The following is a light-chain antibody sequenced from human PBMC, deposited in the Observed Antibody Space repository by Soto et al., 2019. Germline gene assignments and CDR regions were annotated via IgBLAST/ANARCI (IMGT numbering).Light chain of an antibody. CDR3: QQRTYWPPLT. CDR2: DSY. Sequence: EVVLTQSPDTLSLSPGERATLSFSTSHSVDIYLAWYQQKPGQAPRLLIYDSYNRVTGIPTRFSGSGSGTAFTLTISSLEPEDSAVYYCQQRTYWPPLTFGGGTKVEIK. J-gene: IGKJ4*01. CDR1: HSVDIY. V-gene: IGKV3-11*01.